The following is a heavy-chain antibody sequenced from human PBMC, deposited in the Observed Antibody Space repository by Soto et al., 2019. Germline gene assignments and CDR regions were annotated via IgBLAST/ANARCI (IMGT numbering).Heavy chain of an antibody. V-gene: IGHV3-7*03. CDR2: IKRDGSEK. CDR1: GFMFGSYW. D-gene: IGHD4-17*01. J-gene: IGHJ4*02. CDR3: ARVRANDYEIDY. Sequence: EVQLVESGGGLVQPGGSLRLSCAASGFMFGSYWMTWVRHAPGKGLQWVANIKRDGSEKYYVDSVKGRFTISRDNADNLVFLDMNSLRVDDTATYYCARVRANDYEIDYWGQGALVTVSS.